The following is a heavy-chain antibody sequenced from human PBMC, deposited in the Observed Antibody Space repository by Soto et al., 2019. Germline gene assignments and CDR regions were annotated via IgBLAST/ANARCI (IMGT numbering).Heavy chain of an antibody. CDR3: ARQGGDFWSGYPRPYYMDV. D-gene: IGHD3-3*01. J-gene: IGHJ6*03. Sequence: SETLSLTCAVYGGSFNDYYWSWIRQPPGKGLEWIGEINHRGSTDYNPSLKSRVTISVDTSKNQFSLKLSSVIAADTAVYYCARQGGDFWSGYPRPYYMDVWGKGTTVTVSS. V-gene: IGHV4-34*01. CDR1: GGSFNDYY. CDR2: INHRGST.